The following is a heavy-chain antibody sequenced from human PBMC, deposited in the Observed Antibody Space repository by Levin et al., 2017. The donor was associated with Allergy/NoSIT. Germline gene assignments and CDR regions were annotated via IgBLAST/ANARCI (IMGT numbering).Heavy chain of an antibody. CDR3: ARDQEWLRVFDY. D-gene: IGHD5-12*01. V-gene: IGHV3-33*01. J-gene: IGHJ4*02. Sequence: LSLTCAASGFTFSSYGMHWVRQAPGKGLEWVAVIWYDGSNKYYADSVKGRFTISRDNSKNTLYLQMNSLRAEDTAVYYCARDQEWLRVFDYWGQGTLVTVSS. CDR1: GFTFSSYG. CDR2: IWYDGSNK.